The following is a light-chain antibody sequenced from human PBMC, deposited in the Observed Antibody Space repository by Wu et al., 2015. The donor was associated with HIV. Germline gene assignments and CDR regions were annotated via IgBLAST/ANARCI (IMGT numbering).Light chain of an antibody. CDR1: QDIRND. Sequence: IQMTQSPSSLSASVGDRVTITCRASQDIRNDLGWYQQKPGKAPKLLIYSASNLQSGVPSRFSSSGSDTDFTLSISSLQPEDFATYYCLQDYNYPRTFGQGTKVEIK. J-gene: IGKJ1*01. V-gene: IGKV1-6*01. CDR2: SAS. CDR3: LQDYNYPRT.